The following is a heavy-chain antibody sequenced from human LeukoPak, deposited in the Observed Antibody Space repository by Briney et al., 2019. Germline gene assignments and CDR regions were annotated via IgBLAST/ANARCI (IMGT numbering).Heavy chain of an antibody. CDR3: ARVPSYDFWSGYYQPHYYMDV. D-gene: IGHD3-3*01. Sequence: ASVKVSCKASGYTFTSYDINWVRQATGQGLEWMGWMNPNSGNTGYAQKFQGRVTMTRNTSISTAYMELSSLRSEDTAVYYCARVPSYDFWSGYYQPHYYMDVWGKGTTVTASS. J-gene: IGHJ6*03. CDR2: MNPNSGNT. V-gene: IGHV1-8*01. CDR1: GYTFTSYD.